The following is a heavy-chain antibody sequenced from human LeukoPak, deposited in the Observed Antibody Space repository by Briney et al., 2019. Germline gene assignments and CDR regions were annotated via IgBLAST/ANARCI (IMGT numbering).Heavy chain of an antibody. J-gene: IGHJ4*02. V-gene: IGHV3-30*03. CDR3: ARVAVAGNFDY. CDR1: GFTLSRYG. Sequence: GGSLRLSCAASGFTLSRYGMHWVRQAPGKGLEWVAVISYDGSNKYDAESVKGRFTISRDNSKNTLYLQMNSLRAEDTAVYYCARVAVAGNFDYWGQGTLVTVSS. D-gene: IGHD6-19*01. CDR2: ISYDGSNK.